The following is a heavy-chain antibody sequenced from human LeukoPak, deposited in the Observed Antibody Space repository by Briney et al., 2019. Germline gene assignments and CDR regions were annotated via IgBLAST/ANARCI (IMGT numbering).Heavy chain of an antibody. CDR2: IWYDGSNK. D-gene: IGHD2-15*01. CDR1: GFTFSSYV. CDR3: ALGYCSGGSCYGDEYFQH. V-gene: IGHV3-33*01. J-gene: IGHJ1*01. Sequence: PGGSLRLSCAASGFTFSSYVMHWVRQAPGKGLEWVAVIWYDGSNKHFADSVKGRFTISRDNSKNTLYLQMNSLRAEDTAVYYCALGYCSGGSCYGDEYFQHWGQGTLVTVSS.